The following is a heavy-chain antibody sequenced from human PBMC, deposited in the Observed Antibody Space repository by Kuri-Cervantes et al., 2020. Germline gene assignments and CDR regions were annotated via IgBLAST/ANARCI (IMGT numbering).Heavy chain of an antibody. CDR2: INHSGST. J-gene: IGHJ4*02. CDR1: GGSISSSSYY. Sequence: SETLSLTCTVSGGSISSSSYYWGWIRQPPGKGLEWIGEINHSGSTNYNPSLKSRVTMSVDTSNNQFSLKLRSVTAADTAVYYCARVVGDYWGQGTLVTVSS. CDR3: ARVVGDY. V-gene: IGHV4-39*07. D-gene: IGHD3-16*02.